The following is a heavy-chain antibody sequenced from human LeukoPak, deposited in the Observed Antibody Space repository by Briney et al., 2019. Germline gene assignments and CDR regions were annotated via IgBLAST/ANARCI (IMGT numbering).Heavy chain of an antibody. J-gene: IGHJ4*02. CDR1: GFTFSSYS. CDR3: ARVGELRFFEWSPDY. D-gene: IGHD3-3*01. CDR2: ISSSSSTI. V-gene: IGHV3-48*01. Sequence: GGSLRLSCAASGFTFSSYSMNWVRQAPGKGLEWVSYISSSSSTIYYADSVKGRFTISRDNAKNSLYLQMNSLRGDDTALYYCARVGELRFFEWSPDYWGQGTLLTVSS.